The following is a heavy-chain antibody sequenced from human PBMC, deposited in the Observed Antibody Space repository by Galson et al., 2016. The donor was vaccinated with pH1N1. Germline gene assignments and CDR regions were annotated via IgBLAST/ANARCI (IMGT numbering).Heavy chain of an antibody. CDR2: VNPSGST. V-gene: IGHV4-34*01. CDR1: GGSFSDYY. D-gene: IGHD3-10*01. Sequence: SETLSLTCTVYGGSFSDYYWSWIRQPPGKGLEWIGEVNPSGSTIYNPSLNSRVIISADTSRNQFSLKLTSVTAADTAVCFCAGVEFGGKLGDWGQGTQVTVAA. CDR3: AGVEFGGKLGD. J-gene: IGHJ4*02.